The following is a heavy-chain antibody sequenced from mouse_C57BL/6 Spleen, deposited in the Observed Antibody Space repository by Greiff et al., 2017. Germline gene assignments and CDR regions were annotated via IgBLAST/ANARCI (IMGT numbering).Heavy chain of an antibody. D-gene: IGHD1-2*01. CDR2: ISSGSSTI. V-gene: IGHV5-17*01. J-gene: IGHJ2*01. Sequence: EVKLMESGGGLVKPGGSLKLSCAASGFTFSDYGMHWVRQAPERGLEWVAYISSGSSTIYYADTVKGRFTISRDNAKNTLFLQMTSLRSEDTAMYYCARRLNYFDYWGQGTTLTVSS. CDR1: GFTFSDYG. CDR3: ARRLNYFDY.